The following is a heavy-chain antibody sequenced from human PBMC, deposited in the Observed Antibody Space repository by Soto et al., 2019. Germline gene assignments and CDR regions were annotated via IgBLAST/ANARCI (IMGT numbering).Heavy chain of an antibody. D-gene: IGHD4-17*01. Sequence: QITLKESGPTLVKSTQTLTLTCTFSGFSLSTSGVGVGWIRQPPGKALEWLALIYWDDDKRYSPSLKSRLTITKDTSKNHVVLTMTNMDPVDTATFYCARTTVAMGDFDYWGQGTLVTVSS. J-gene: IGHJ4*02. V-gene: IGHV2-5*02. CDR1: GFSLSTSGVG. CDR3: ARTTVAMGDFDY. CDR2: IYWDDDK.